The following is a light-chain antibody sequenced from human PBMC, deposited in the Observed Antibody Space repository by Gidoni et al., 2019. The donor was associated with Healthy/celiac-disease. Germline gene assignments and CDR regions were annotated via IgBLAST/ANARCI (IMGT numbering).Light chain of an antibody. V-gene: IGKV2-28*01. J-gene: IGKJ5*01. CDR1: QSLLHSNGYNY. CDR2: LGS. CDR3: MQALQTPPT. Sequence: DIGMTHSPLSLPVTPGEPASISCRSSQSLLHSNGYNYLDWYLQKPGQSPQLLIYLGSNRASGVPDRFSGSGSGTDFTLKISRVEAEDVGVYYCMQALQTPPTFXQXTRLEIK.